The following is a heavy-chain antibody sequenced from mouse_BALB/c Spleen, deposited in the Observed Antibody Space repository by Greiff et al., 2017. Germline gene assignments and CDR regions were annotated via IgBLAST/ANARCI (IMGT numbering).Heavy chain of an antibody. CDR2: INPGSGGT. D-gene: IGHD2-13*01. J-gene: IGHJ4*01. Sequence: QVQLKQSGAELVRPGTSVKVSCKASGYAFTNYLIEWVKQRPGQGLEWIGVINPGSGGTNYNEKFKGKATLTADKSSSTAYMQLSSLTSDDSAVYFCARFDYWGAMDYWGQGTSVTVSS. CDR1: GYAFTNYL. V-gene: IGHV1-54*01. CDR3: ARFDYWGAMDY.